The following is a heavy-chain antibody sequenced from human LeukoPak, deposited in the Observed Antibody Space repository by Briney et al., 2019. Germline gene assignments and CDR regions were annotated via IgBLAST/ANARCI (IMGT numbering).Heavy chain of an antibody. CDR3: ARVLRVFLWFGDDPAMDV. V-gene: IGHV3-21*01. Sequence: SGGSLRLSCAASGFTFSSYSMNWVPQAPGKGLEWVSSISSSSSYIYYADSVKGRFTISRDNAKNSLYLQMNSLRAEDTAVYYCARVLRVFLWFGDDPAMDVWGKGTTVTISS. J-gene: IGHJ6*03. CDR2: ISSSSSYI. CDR1: GFTFSSYS. D-gene: IGHD3-10*01.